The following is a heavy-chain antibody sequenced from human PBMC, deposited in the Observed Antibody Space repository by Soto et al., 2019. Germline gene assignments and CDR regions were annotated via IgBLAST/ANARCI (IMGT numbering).Heavy chain of an antibody. V-gene: IGHV3-33*01. D-gene: IGHD2-2*01. CDR3: AREEIPAASYYYGMDV. CDR1: GFTFSSYG. J-gene: IGHJ6*02. Sequence: PGGSMRLSCAASGFTFSSYGMHWVRQAPGKGLEWVAVIWYDGSNKYYADSVKGRFTISRDNSKNTLYLQMNSLRAEDTAVYYCAREEIPAASYYYGMDVWGQGTTVTVSS. CDR2: IWYDGSNK.